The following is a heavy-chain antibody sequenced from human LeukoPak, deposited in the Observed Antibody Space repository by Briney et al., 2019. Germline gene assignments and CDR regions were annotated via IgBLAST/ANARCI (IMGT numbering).Heavy chain of an antibody. J-gene: IGHJ4*02. V-gene: IGHV1-2*02. CDR2: INPNSGGT. D-gene: IGHD3-22*01. Sequence: ASVKVSCKASGYTFTGYYMHWVRQAPGQGLAWMGWINPNSGGTNYAQKFQGRVTMTRDTSISTAYMELSRLRSDDTAVYYCARDTETYYYDSSGYSYDYWGRGTLVSVSS. CDR1: GYTFTGYY. CDR3: ARDTETYYYDSSGYSYDY.